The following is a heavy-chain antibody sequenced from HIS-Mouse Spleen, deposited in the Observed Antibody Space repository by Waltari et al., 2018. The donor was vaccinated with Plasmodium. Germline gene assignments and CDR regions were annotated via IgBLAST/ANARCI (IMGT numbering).Heavy chain of an antibody. J-gene: IGHJ3*02. D-gene: IGHD7-27*01. CDR3: ARLRRANWGMADAFDI. Sequence: EVQLVESGGGLVQPGGSLRLSCAASGFTFSSYWMSWVRQAPGKGLEWVDNIKQDGSEKYYVDSVKGRFTISRDNAKNSLYLQMNSLRAEDTAVYYCARLRRANWGMADAFDIWGQGTMVTVSS. V-gene: IGHV3-7*01. CDR2: IKQDGSEK. CDR1: GFTFSSYW.